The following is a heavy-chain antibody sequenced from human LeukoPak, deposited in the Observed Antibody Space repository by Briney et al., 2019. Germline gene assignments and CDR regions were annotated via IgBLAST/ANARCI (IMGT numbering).Heavy chain of an antibody. J-gene: IGHJ4*02. V-gene: IGHV3-7*01. D-gene: IGHD1-26*01. CDR2: INHNGNVN. CDR1: GFTFSSYW. Sequence: PGGSLRLSCAASGFTFSSYWMNWARQAPGKGLEWVASINHNGNVNYYVDSVKGRFTISRDNAKNSLYLQMNSLRAEDTAVYYCARDRSGVGATLYWGQGTLVTVSS. CDR3: ARDRSGVGATLY.